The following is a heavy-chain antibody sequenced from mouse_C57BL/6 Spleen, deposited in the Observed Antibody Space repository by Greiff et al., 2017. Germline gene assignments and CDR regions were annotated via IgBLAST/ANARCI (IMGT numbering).Heavy chain of an antibody. J-gene: IGHJ4*01. D-gene: IGHD2-5*01. CDR3: ARRYSNLYYYAMDY. CDR2: ISSGSSTI. CDR1: GFTFSDYG. Sequence: EVQLVESGGGLVKPGGSLKLSCAASGFTFSDYGMHWVRQAPGQGLEWVAYISSGSSTIYYADTVKGRFTISRDNAKNTLFLQMTSLRSEDTAMYYCARRYSNLYYYAMDYWGQGTSVTVSS. V-gene: IGHV5-17*01.